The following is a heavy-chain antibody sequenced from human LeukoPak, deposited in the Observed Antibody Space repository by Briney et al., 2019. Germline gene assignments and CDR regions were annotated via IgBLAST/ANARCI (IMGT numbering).Heavy chain of an antibody. Sequence: PSETLSLTCAVYGGSFSGYYWSWIRQPPGKGLEWIGEINHSGSTNYNPSLKSRVTISVDTSKNQFSLKLSSVTAADTAVYYCARARDRFLQQRRAFDIWGQGTMVTVSS. CDR1: GGSFSGYY. V-gene: IGHV4-34*01. CDR2: INHSGST. CDR3: ARARDRFLQQRRAFDI. D-gene: IGHD6-25*01. J-gene: IGHJ3*02.